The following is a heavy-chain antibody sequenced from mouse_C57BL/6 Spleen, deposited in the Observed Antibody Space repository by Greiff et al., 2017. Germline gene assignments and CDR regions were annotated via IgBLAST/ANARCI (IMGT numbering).Heavy chain of an antibody. CDR3: ARRDYDYEGGAMDY. V-gene: IGHV1-55*01. D-gene: IGHD2-4*01. CDR1: GYTFTSYW. Sequence: VKLQQPGAELVKPGASVKMSCKASGYTFTSYWITWVKQRPGQGLEWIGDIYPGSGSTNYNEKFKSKATLTVDTSSSTAYMQLSSLTSEDSAVYYCARRDYDYEGGAMDYWGQGTSVTVSS. CDR2: IYPGSGST. J-gene: IGHJ4*01.